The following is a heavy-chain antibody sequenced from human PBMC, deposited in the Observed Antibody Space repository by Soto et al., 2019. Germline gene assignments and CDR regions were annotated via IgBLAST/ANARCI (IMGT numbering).Heavy chain of an antibody. D-gene: IGHD2-2*01. V-gene: IGHV4-34*01. Sequence: QVQLQQWGAGLLKPSEPLSLTCAVYGGSFSGYYWSWIRQPPGKGLEWIGEINHSGSTNYNPSLKSRVTISVDTSKNQFSLKLSSVTAADTAVYYCARLYCSSTSCPQGWGQGTLVTVSS. CDR3: ARLYCSSTSCPQG. J-gene: IGHJ4*02. CDR2: INHSGST. CDR1: GGSFSGYY.